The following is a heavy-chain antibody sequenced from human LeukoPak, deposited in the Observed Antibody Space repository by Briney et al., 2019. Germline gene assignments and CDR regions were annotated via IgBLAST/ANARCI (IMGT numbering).Heavy chain of an antibody. CDR1: GFSVSENY. CDR2: IYRGEAT. D-gene: IGHD1-14*01. V-gene: IGHV3-66*01. Sequence: PGGSLRLSCAASGFSVSENYMSWVRQAPGKGLEWVSVIYRGEATYYSDSVKGRFTISRDSFENTVYLQMDSVRAEDTPVYYCGKKTRRNKIYFWGQGTPVTVSS. CDR3: GKKTRRNKIYF. J-gene: IGHJ4*03.